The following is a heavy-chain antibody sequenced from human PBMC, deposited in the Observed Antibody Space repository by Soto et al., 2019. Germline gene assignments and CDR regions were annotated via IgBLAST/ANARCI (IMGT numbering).Heavy chain of an antibody. D-gene: IGHD3-22*01. J-gene: IGHJ4*02. CDR3: AREYYYDSSGYHVPYFDY. Sequence: PAGSLRLSCAASGFTFSSYAMHWVRQAPGKGLEWVAVISYDGSNKYYADSVKGRFTISRDNSKNTLYLQMNSLRAEDTAVYYCAREYYYDSSGYHVPYFDYWGQGTLVTVSS. V-gene: IGHV3-30-3*01. CDR1: GFTFSSYA. CDR2: ISYDGSNK.